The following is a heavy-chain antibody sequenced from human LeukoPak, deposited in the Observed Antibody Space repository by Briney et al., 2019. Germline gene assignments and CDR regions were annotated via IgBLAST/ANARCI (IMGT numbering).Heavy chain of an antibody. D-gene: IGHD3/OR15-3a*01. CDR3: AKDLDGYQTWGYFHH. CDR1: RFTPCSVA. V-gene: IGHV3-23*01. J-gene: IGHJ1*01. Sequence: GGSLRLSCAVARFTPCSVAMSWVRPAQGKGRGWVSATSGGGGRTYYADSGKGRFTISRDNCKNTLYLQMYGQRAEYTAVYYSAKDLDGYQTWGYFHHWGQGTLVTVSS. CDR2: TSGGGGRT.